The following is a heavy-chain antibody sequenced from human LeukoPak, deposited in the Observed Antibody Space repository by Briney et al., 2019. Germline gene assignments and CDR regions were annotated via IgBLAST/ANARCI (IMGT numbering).Heavy chain of an antibody. CDR3: AKGAYYAPDYGMDV. D-gene: IGHD3-3*01. Sequence: PGGSLRLSCAASGFSFSTHDMHWVRQAPGKGLEWVAVISYDGSHKDYADSVKGQVTTSRDNSKTTLYLQMTSLRAEDTAVYYCAKGAYYAPDYGMDVWGQGTTVTVSS. V-gene: IGHV3-30*18. CDR2: ISYDGSHK. CDR1: GFSFSTHD. J-gene: IGHJ6*02.